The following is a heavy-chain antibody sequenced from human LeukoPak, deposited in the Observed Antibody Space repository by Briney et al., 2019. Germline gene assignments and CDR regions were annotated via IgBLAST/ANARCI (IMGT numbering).Heavy chain of an antibody. CDR2: IYYSGST. Sequence: ASETLSLTCTVSGGSISSSSYYWGWIRQPPGKGLEWIGSIYYSGSTHYNPSLKSRVTISVDTSKNQFSLKLSSVTAADTAVYYCARPKDYYGSGSNFFDYWGQGTLVTVSS. V-gene: IGHV4-39*01. CDR1: GGSISSSSYY. J-gene: IGHJ4*02. CDR3: ARPKDYYGSGSNFFDY. D-gene: IGHD3-10*01.